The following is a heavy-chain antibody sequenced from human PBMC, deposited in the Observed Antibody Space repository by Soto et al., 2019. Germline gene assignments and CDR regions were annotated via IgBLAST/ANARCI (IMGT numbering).Heavy chain of an antibody. CDR3: ARIYCTTTTCDSWFDP. Sequence: VESLKISCTGFGYTFTTFWISWVRQMPWKGLEWMGRIDPGDTYATYSPAFQGHVTISADKATSTAYLQWSSLKASDTAMYFCARIYCTTTTCDSWFDPWGQGTLVTVSS. CDR2: IDPGDTYA. V-gene: IGHV5-10-1*01. J-gene: IGHJ5*02. D-gene: IGHD2-2*01. CDR1: GYTFTTFW.